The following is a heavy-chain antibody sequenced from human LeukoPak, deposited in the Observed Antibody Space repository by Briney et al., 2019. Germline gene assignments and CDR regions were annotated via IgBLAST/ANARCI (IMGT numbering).Heavy chain of an antibody. J-gene: IGHJ6*03. D-gene: IGHD3-22*01. CDR1: GGTFSSYA. V-gene: IGHV1-69*05. CDR2: IIPIFGTA. CDR3: ARVHPGQVGDSSGYYPRWYYYMDV. Sequence: SVKVSCKASGGTFSSYAIIWVRQAPGQGLEWMGGIIPIFGTANYAQKFQGRVTITTDESTSTAYMELSSLRSEDTAVYYCARVHPGQVGDSSGYYPRWYYYMDVWGKGTTVTVSS.